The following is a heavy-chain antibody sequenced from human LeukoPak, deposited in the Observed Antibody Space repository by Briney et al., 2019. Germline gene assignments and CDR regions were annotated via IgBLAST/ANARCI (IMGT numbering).Heavy chain of an antibody. CDR2: IYHSGST. V-gene: IGHV4-4*02. CDR1: GGSISSYNW. J-gene: IGHJ5*02. CDR3: ATTAAAGTRLAWFDP. Sequence: SETLSLTCVVSGGSISSYNWWSWVRQPPGKGLEWIGEIYHSGSTNYNPSLKSRVTISLDKSKNQFSLKLSSVTAADTAVYYCATTAAAGTRLAWFDPWGQGTLVTVSS. D-gene: IGHD6-13*01.